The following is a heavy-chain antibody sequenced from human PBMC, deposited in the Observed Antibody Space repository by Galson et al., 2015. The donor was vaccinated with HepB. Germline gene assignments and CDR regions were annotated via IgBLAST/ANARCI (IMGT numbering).Heavy chain of an antibody. V-gene: IGHV3-7*03. Sequence: SLRLSCAASGFTFSSYAMSWVRQAPGKGLEWVANIKQDESERYYVDSVKGRFTISRDNAKNSLYLQMNSLRAEDTAVYYCARDFYGANSDYWGQGTLVTVSS. CDR2: IKQDESER. D-gene: IGHD4-23*01. CDR1: GFTFSSYA. CDR3: ARDFYGANSDY. J-gene: IGHJ4*02.